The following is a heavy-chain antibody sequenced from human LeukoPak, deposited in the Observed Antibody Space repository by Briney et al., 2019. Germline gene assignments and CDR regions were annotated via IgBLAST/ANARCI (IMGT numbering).Heavy chain of an antibody. J-gene: IGHJ4*02. CDR2: IYSGGST. CDR3: TTELDVRPNHY. V-gene: IGHV3-53*01. Sequence: GGSLRLSCAASGFTVSSNYMSWVRQAPGKGLEWVSVIYSGGSTYYADSVKGRFTISRDNSKNTLYLQMNSLRAEDTAVYYCTTELDVRPNHYWGQGTLVTVSS. D-gene: IGHD1-14*01. CDR1: GFTVSSNY.